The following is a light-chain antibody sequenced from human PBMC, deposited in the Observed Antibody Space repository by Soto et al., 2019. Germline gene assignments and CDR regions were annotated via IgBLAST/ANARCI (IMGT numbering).Light chain of an antibody. CDR2: AAS. J-gene: IGKJ4*01. V-gene: IGKV1-12*01. CDR3: QQTTSFPLT. Sequence: DIQMTQSPSFVSESVGDRVTITCRASQGISGWLAWYQHKPGRAPKLLIHAASSLESGVPSRFSGSGSGTDFTLTISSLQPEDFATYYCQQTTSFPLTFGGGTKVEIK. CDR1: QGISGW.